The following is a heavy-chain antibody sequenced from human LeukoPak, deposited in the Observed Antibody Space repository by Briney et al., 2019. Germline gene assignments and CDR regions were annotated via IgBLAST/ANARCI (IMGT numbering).Heavy chain of an antibody. D-gene: IGHD6-19*01. Sequence: SQTLSLTCTVSGGSISSGSHYWSWIRQPAGKGLEWIGRIYTSGSTNYNPSLKSRVTISVDTSKNQFSLKLSSVTAADTAVYYCARDSYSSGWYSRGFDYWGHGTLVTVSS. CDR2: IYTSGST. J-gene: IGHJ4*01. V-gene: IGHV4-61*02. CDR1: GGSISSGSHY. CDR3: ARDSYSSGWYSRGFDY.